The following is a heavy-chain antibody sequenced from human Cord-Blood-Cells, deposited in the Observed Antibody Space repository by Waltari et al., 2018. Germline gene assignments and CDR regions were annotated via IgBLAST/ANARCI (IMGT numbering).Heavy chain of an antibody. V-gene: IGHV4-34*01. CDR1: GGSFSGYY. CDR2: INHSGST. J-gene: IGHJ3*02. D-gene: IGHD2-21*01. Sequence: QVQLQQWGAGLLKPSETLSLTCAVYGGSFSGYYWSWIRQPPGKGLEWIGEINHSGSTNYNPSLKSRVTISVDTSKNQFSLKLISVTAADTAVYYCASPLYCGGDCYSAFDIWGQGTMVTVSS. CDR3: ASPLYCGGDCYSAFDI.